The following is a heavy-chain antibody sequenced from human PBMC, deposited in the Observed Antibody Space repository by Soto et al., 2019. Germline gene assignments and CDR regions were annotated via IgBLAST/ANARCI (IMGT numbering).Heavy chain of an antibody. CDR1: GGSISSGGHY. Sequence: SETLSLTCTVSGGSISSGGHYWNWIRQHPGKGLEWIGYIYHSGSAYYNPSLKSRVTISVDTSKNQFSLKLSSVTAADTAVYYCARRYDYEGSGYSYFDDWGRGPLVTLPS. J-gene: IGHJ4*02. D-gene: IGHD3-22*01. CDR2: IYHSGSA. CDR3: ARRYDYEGSGYSYFDD. V-gene: IGHV4-31*03.